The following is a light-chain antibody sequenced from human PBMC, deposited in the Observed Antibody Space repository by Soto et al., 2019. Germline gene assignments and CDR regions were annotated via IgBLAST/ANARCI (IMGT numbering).Light chain of an antibody. CDR2: GAS. CDR1: QSVSSN. V-gene: IGKV3-15*01. Sequence: EIVMTQSPATLSVSPGERATLSCRASQSVSSNLAWYQQKPGQAPRLLIYGASTRATGISARFSGSGSGTEFTLTISSLQSEDFVVYYCQQYHNWWTFGQGTKVDIK. J-gene: IGKJ1*01. CDR3: QQYHNWWT.